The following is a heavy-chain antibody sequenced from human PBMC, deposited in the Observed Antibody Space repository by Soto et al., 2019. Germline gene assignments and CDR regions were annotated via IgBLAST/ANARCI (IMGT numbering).Heavy chain of an antibody. CDR2: IGGSGANT. J-gene: IGHJ4*02. D-gene: IGHD1-1*01. Sequence: EVQLSESGGGLAQPGGSLRLSCAASGFTFNMYAISWVRQAPGKGLEWVAGIGGSGANTFYAVFVKGRFTISRDNPRNTLYLQMDSLRAEDTATYYCARTITGYFWAGAYWGQGTLVTVSS. V-gene: IGHV3-23*01. CDR3: ARTITGYFWAGAY. CDR1: GFTFNMYA.